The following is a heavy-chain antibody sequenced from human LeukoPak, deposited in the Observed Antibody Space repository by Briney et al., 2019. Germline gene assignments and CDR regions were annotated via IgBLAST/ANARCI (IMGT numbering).Heavy chain of an antibody. CDR1: GFTFSDYY. D-gene: IGHD3-22*01. V-gene: IGHV3-11*01. J-gene: IGHJ4*02. CDR3: AKAHKIYDSSGYDY. CDR2: ISSSGGIV. Sequence: GGSLRLSCAASGFTFSDYYMSWIRQAPGKGLEWVAFISSSGGIVYNADSVKGRFTISRDNAKNSLYLQMNTLRAEDTAMYYCAKAHKIYDSSGYDYWGQGTLVTVSS.